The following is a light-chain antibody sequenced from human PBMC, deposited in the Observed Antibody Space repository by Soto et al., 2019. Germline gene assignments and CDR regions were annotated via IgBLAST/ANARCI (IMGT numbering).Light chain of an antibody. J-gene: IGKJ1*01. CDR3: QQAFSAEWT. CDR2: TSF. Sequence: IQMTQSPSTLSASVGDRVPITCRASQSIGTFLNWYQQKPGEAPNLLIHTSFTLYSGVPSRFSGTGSGTDFTLAISSLQPEDFATYFCQQAFSAEWTFGQGTKVDIK. V-gene: IGKV1-39*01. CDR1: QSIGTF.